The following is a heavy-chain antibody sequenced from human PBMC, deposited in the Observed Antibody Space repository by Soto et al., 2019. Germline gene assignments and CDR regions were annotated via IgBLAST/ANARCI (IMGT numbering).Heavy chain of an antibody. CDR3: ASNTWNFLTFRDY. Sequence: SQTLSLTCAISGDSVSSNSAAWNWIRQSPSRGLEWLGRTWYRSNWRNDYALSVKSRIAITPDTSKNQFSLHLNSVTPEDTAVYYCASNTWNFLTFRDYWGQGILVIVSS. D-gene: IGHD1-7*01. CDR1: GDSVSSNSAA. V-gene: IGHV6-1*01. J-gene: IGHJ4*02. CDR2: TWYRSNWRN.